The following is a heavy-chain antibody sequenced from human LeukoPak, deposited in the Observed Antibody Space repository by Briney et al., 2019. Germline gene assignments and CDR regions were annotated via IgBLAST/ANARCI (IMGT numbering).Heavy chain of an antibody. J-gene: IGHJ4*02. Sequence: GGSLRLSCAASGLTFSNAWMSWVRQGPGKGLEWVGRIKSKTDGGTTDYAAPVKGRFTISRDDSKNTLYLQMNSLKTEDTAVYYCTTQRSRITMVRGVIRSDHWGQGTLVTVSS. CDR2: IKSKTDGGTT. CDR3: TTQRSRITMVRGVIRSDH. D-gene: IGHD3-10*01. CDR1: GLTFSNAW. V-gene: IGHV3-15*01.